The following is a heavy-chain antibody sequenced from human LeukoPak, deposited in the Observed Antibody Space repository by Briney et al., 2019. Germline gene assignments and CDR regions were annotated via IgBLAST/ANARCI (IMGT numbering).Heavy chain of an antibody. D-gene: IGHD6-19*01. V-gene: IGHV4-59*01. CDR1: GGSISSYY. J-gene: IGHJ4*02. Sequence: SETLSLTCTVSGGSISSYYWSWIRQPPGKGLEWIGYIFYSGSTNYNPSLKSRVTILVDTSKNQFSLKLNSVTAADTAVYYCAKQWLRIDYWGQGTLVTVSS. CDR3: AKQWLRIDY. CDR2: IFYSGST.